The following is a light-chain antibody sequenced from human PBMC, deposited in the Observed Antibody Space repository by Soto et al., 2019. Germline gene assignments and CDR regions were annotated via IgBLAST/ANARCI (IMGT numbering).Light chain of an antibody. V-gene: IGLV2-14*03. J-gene: IGLJ2*01. CDR3: SSYTSSSIVV. CDR1: SSDVGAYNY. CDR2: DAS. Sequence: QPVLTQPASVSGSPGQSITISCTGTSSDVGAYNYVSWYQQHPGKAPKLMIFDASNRPSGVSNRFSGSKSGNTASLTISGLQAEDEADYYCSSYTSSSIVVFGGGTKLTVL.